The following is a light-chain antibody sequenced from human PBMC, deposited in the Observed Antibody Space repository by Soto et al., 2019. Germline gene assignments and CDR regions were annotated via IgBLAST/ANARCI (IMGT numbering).Light chain of an antibody. CDR1: QDISNN. CDR2: AAS. V-gene: IGKV1-17*03. Sequence: DIQMTQSPSAMSAYVGDRVTITCRASQDISNNLVWFQQKPGKVPKRLIYAASSFQSGVPSRVIGSGSGTEFTLTISSLQPEDFATSYCLQHISYPFTFGPGTKVDFK. J-gene: IGKJ3*01. CDR3: LQHISYPFT.